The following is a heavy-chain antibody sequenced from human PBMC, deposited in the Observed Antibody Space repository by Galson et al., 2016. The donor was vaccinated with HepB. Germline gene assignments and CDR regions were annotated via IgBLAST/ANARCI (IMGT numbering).Heavy chain of an antibody. V-gene: IGHV3-53*01. CDR3: ARRDYFVSGTSYKSELWQE. J-gene: IGHJ1*01. CDR1: GFSVSDNY. Sequence: SLRLSCAVSGFSVSDNYMSWVRQAPGQGLEWVSLMYSDGRTHYADSAKGRFTISRDNSKNTVFLQMKSLSAEDSAVYFCARRDYFVSGTSYKSELWQEWGQGTLVIVSS. D-gene: IGHD3-10*01. CDR2: MYSDGRT.